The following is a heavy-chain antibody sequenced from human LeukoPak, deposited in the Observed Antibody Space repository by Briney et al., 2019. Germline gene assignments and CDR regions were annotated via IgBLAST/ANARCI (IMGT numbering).Heavy chain of an antibody. V-gene: IGHV4-61*02. D-gene: IGHD3-22*01. CDR1: GGSVSNGRHY. CDR3: ARELRDYYDSSGYFGSFYYFDY. CDR2: IYSSGST. J-gene: IGHJ4*02. Sequence: PSETLSLTCTVSGGSVSNGRHYWNWIRQPAGKGLEWIGRIYSSGSTNYNPSLKSRVTISVDTSKNQFSLNLSSVTAADTAVYYCARELRDYYDSSGYFGSFYYFDYWGQGTLVTVSS.